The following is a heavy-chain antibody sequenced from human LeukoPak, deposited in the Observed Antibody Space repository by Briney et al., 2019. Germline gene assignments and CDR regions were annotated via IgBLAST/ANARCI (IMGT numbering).Heavy chain of an antibody. V-gene: IGHV1-69*13. Sequence: ASVKVSCNASGGTFSSYAISWVRQAPGQGLEWMGGIIPIFGTANYAQKFQGRVTITADESTSTAYMELSSLRSEGTAVYYCARGAGYYYGSGSYYNVGYYYMDVWGKGTTVTISS. CDR3: ARGAGYYYGSGSYYNVGYYYMDV. J-gene: IGHJ6*03. CDR2: IIPIFGTA. CDR1: GGTFSSYA. D-gene: IGHD3-10*01.